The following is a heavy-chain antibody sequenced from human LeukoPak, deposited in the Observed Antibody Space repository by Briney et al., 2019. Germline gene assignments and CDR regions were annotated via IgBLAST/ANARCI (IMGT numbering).Heavy chain of an antibody. V-gene: IGHV3-48*04. CDR2: ISSSSSSI. D-gene: IGHD3-10*01. Sequence: GGSLRLSCAASGFTFSSYSMNWVRQAPGKGLEWVSDISSSSSSIYYADSVRGRFTISRDNAKNSLYLQMNSLRAEDTAGYYCDREFSARILWFDPWGQGTLVTVSS. CDR1: GFTFSSYS. CDR3: DREFSARILWFDP. J-gene: IGHJ5*02.